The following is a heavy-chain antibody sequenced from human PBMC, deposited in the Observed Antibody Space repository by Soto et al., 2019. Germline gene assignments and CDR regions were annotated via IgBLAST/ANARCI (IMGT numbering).Heavy chain of an antibody. Sequence: QVQLQQWGAGLLKPSETLSLTCAVYGGSFSGYYWSWIRQPPGKGLEWIGEINHSGSTNYNPSLKSRVTISVDTSKTQFSLKLSSVTAADTAVYYCARGGPITIRWLRFDPWGQGTLVTVSS. CDR2: INHSGST. J-gene: IGHJ5*02. CDR1: GGSFSGYY. D-gene: IGHD3-10*01. V-gene: IGHV4-34*01. CDR3: ARGGPITIRWLRFDP.